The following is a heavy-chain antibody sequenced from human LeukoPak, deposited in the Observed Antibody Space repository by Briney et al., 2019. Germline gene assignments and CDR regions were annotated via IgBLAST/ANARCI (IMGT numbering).Heavy chain of an antibody. CDR3: ARGRGSYYVDY. J-gene: IGHJ4*02. CDR2: IYYSGST. Sequence: SETLSLTCTVSGGSISSGGYYWSWIRQHPGKGLEWIGYIYYSGSTYYNPSLKSQVTISVDTSKNQFSLKLSSVTAADTAVYYCARGRGSYYVDYWGQGTLVTVSS. CDR1: GGSISSGGYY. D-gene: IGHD1-26*01. V-gene: IGHV4-31*01.